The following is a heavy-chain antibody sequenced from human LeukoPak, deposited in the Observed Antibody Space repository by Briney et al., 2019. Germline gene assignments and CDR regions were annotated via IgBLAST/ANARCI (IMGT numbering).Heavy chain of an antibody. CDR3: ARGSIRYSSGWYLGY. CDR1: GFTFSSYW. Sequence: GGSLRLSCAASGFTFSSYWMSWVRQAPGKGLEWVANIKQDGSEKYYVDSVKGRFTISRDNAKNSLYLQMNSLRAEDTAVYYWARGSIRYSSGWYLGYWGQGTLVTVSS. CDR2: IKQDGSEK. V-gene: IGHV3-7*01. J-gene: IGHJ4*02. D-gene: IGHD6-19*01.